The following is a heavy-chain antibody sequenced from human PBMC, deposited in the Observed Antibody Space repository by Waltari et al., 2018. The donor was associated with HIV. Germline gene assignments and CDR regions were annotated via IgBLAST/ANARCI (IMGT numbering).Heavy chain of an antibody. CDR3: SKDGGGEGPVDC. D-gene: IGHD2-21*01. J-gene: IGHJ4*02. Sequence: QVQLVESGGGVVQPGRSLRLSCVASGFPFRSYGLHWVRPAPGKGLEWVAVISFDGKNKYYADSVKGRFSVSRDSSKNTLYLQMNSLRAEDTAVYYCSKDGGGEGPVDCWGQGTLVTVSS. CDR2: ISFDGKNK. CDR1: GFPFRSYG. V-gene: IGHV3-30*18.